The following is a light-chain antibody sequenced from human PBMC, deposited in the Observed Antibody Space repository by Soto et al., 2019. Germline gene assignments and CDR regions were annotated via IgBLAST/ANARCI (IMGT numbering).Light chain of an antibody. CDR1: SSYVGRYNY. CDR3: NSFTTSSTFV. V-gene: IGLV2-14*01. CDR2: DVS. Sequence: QSVLAQPASVSGSPGQSITISCTGTSSYVGRYNYVSWFQQHPGKAPKLLIYDVSNWPSGVSDRFSGSKSGNTASLTISGLQAEDEADYYCNSFTTSSTFVFGTGTKVTVL. J-gene: IGLJ1*01.